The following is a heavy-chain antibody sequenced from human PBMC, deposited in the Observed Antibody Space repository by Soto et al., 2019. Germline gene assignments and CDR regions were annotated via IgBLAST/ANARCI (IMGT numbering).Heavy chain of an antibody. CDR1: GFTVSSHA. CDR3: APHVSCSGGSCQYYAFDI. V-gene: IGHV3-23*01. Sequence: EVQVLESGGGLVQPGGSLRLSCEGSGFTVSSHAMTWIRQAPGKGPEWVSTITADGGTYYADSVKGRFAMSRDTSESTLYLQMNSLGAEDTAAYYCAPHVSCSGGSCQYYAFDIRGQGTMVTVSS. CDR2: ITADGGT. J-gene: IGHJ3*02. D-gene: IGHD2-15*01.